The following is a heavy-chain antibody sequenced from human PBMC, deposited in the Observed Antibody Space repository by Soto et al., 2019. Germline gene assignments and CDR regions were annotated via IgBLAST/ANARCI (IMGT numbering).Heavy chain of an antibody. D-gene: IGHD5-12*01. J-gene: IGHJ4*02. CDR3: ARHEANGDFDF. CDR1: GYMFPIYH. CDR2: IDPSDSRT. Sequence: GESLKISCEASGYMFPIYHISWVRQMPGKGLEWVGKIDPSDSRTMYRPSSRARITISVDKSINTAYLEWGRLKASDTAMYYCARHEANGDFDFWGQRTQVTVSS. V-gene: IGHV5-10-1*01.